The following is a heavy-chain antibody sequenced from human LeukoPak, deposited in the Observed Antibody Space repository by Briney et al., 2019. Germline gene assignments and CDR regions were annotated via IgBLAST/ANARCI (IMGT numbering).Heavy chain of an antibody. D-gene: IGHD4-17*01. J-gene: IGHJ5*02. CDR1: GGSFSGYY. CDR2: INHNGST. V-gene: IGHV4-34*10. Sequence: SETLSLTCAVYGGSFSGYYWSLVRRPPGKGLEWIGEINHNGSTSYNPSLKSRITMSMDTSKNHFSLKMSSVTAADTAVYYCARAHHLDYGDWFDPWGQGTLVTVSS. CDR3: ARAHHLDYGDWFDP.